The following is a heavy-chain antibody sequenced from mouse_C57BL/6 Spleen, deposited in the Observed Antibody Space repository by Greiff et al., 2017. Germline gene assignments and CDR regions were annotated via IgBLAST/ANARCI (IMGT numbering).Heavy chain of an antibody. Sequence: QVQLQQPGAELVMPGASVKLSCKASGYTFTSYWMHWVKQRPGQGLEWIGEIDPSDSYTNYNQKFKGKSTLTVDKSSSTAYMQLSSLASEDSAVYYCAREGGAFADWGQGTLVTVAA. CDR2: IDPSDSYT. V-gene: IGHV1-69*01. J-gene: IGHJ3*01. CDR1: GYTFTSYW. CDR3: AREGGAFAD.